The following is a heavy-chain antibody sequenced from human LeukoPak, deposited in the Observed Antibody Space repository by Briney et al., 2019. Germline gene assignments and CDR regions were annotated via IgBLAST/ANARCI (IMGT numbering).Heavy chain of an antibody. CDR2: INAGNGNT. V-gene: IGHV1-3*03. J-gene: IGHJ4*02. D-gene: IGHD5-12*01. CDR1: GYTFTSYA. CDR3: ARARFSGYDYVKGYYFDY. Sequence: ASVKVSCKASGYTFTSYAMHWVRQAPGQRLEWMGWINAGNGNTKYSQEFQGRVTITRDTSASTAYMELSSLRSEDMAVYYCARARFSGYDYVKGYYFDYWGQGTLVTVSS.